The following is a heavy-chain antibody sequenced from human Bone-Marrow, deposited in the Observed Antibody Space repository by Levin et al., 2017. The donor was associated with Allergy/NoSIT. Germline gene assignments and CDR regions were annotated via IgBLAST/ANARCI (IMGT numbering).Heavy chain of an antibody. Sequence: SETLSLTCEVKGASLSGFSWTWVRQAPGQGLEWIGDVHYSGSTNSNPSLRSRLTMSADMSKSQFSLKLTSVTAADTATYFCARGRDDPNHQYWFDSWGQGVLVTVTS. V-gene: IGHV4-34*01. CDR2: VHYSGST. J-gene: IGHJ5*01. D-gene: IGHD1-14*01. CDR1: GASLSGFS. CDR3: ARGRDDPNHQYWFDS.